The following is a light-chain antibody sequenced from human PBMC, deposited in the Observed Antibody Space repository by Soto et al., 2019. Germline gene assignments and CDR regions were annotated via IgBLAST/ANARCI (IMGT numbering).Light chain of an antibody. V-gene: IGLV1-40*01. Sequence: QSVLTQRPSVSGAPGQRVTISCIGSSSNIGAGYDVHWYQQLPGTAPKLLIYGNSNRPSGVPDRFSGSKSGTSASLAITGLQAEDEGDYYCQSYDSSLSVVFGGGTQLTVL. J-gene: IGLJ2*01. CDR2: GNS. CDR3: QSYDSSLSVV. CDR1: SSNIGAGYD.